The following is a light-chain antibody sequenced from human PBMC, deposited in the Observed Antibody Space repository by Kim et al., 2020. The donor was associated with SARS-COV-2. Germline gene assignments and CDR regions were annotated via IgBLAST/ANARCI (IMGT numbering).Light chain of an antibody. CDR2: DNN. CDR1: SSNIENNY. J-gene: IGLJ2*01. CDR3: TTWDTSLRAVV. Sequence: GQKVTISCSGSSSNIENNYVSWYQQFPGTAPKLLIYDNNKRPSGIPDRFSGSKSGTSATLGITGLQTGDEADYYCTTWDTSLRAVVFGGGTQLTVL. V-gene: IGLV1-51*01.